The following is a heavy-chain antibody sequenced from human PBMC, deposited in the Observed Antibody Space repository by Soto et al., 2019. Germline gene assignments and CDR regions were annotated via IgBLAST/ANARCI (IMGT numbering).Heavy chain of an antibody. J-gene: IGHJ6*01. CDR3: ARVGGGGSSSWYAHYYYYYGMDL. D-gene: IGHD6-13*01. CDR2: IYYSGST. V-gene: IGHV4-59*01. Sequence: RRIRKKKGKGLEWIGYIYYSGSTNYNPSLKSRVTISVDTSKNQFSLKLSSVTAADTAVYYCARVGGGGSSSWYAHYYYYYGMDLWGHGTTV.